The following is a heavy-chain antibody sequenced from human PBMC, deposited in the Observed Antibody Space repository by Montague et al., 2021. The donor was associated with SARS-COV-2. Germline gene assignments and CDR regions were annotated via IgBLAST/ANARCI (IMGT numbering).Heavy chain of an antibody. CDR3: ARDRRGMAMAGRAYYYYYMAV. D-gene: IGHD6-19*01. V-gene: IGHV4-39*02. CDR1: GASISRSDYY. J-gene: IGHJ6*03. Sequence: SETLSLTCNVSGASISRSDYYWAWIRQPPGKGLELIGSIHYIGNTYYNPSLESRVTISVDTSENQFSLKLRSVTAADTAVYYCARDRRGMAMAGRAYYYYYMAVWGKGTTVTVSS. CDR2: IHYIGNT.